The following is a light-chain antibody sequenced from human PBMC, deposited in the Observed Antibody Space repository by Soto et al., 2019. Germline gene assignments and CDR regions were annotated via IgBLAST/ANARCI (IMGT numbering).Light chain of an antibody. CDR2: GAS. Sequence: ETVLTQSPGTLSLSPGERATLSCRASQSVSTSYLAWYQQTPGQAPRLLIYGASSRATGIPDRFSGSGSGADFTLTISRLEPEDFAVYYCQQYGSLPFTFGGGTKVEIK. CDR3: QQYGSLPFT. CDR1: QSVSTSY. V-gene: IGKV3-20*01. J-gene: IGKJ4*01.